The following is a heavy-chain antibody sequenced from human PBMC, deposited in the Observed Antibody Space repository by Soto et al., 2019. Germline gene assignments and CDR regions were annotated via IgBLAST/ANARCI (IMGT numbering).Heavy chain of an antibody. J-gene: IGHJ3*02. Sequence: ASVKVSCKASGYTFTSYGISWVRQAPGQGLEWMGWISAYNGNTNYAQKLQGRVTMTTDTSTITAYMELRSLRSDDTAVYYCARDRSEALISDAFDIWGQGTMVTVSS. CDR3: ARDRSEALISDAFDI. CDR1: GYTFTSYG. V-gene: IGHV1-18*01. D-gene: IGHD2-8*01. CDR2: ISAYNGNT.